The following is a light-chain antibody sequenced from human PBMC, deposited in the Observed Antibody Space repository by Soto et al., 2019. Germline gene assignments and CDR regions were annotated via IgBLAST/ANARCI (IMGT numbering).Light chain of an antibody. CDR1: QSVGRF. V-gene: IGKV3-11*01. J-gene: IGKJ1*01. CDR3: QQRYNWPLTWT. CDR2: DSS. Sequence: EIVLTQSPATLSLSPGERATLSCRASQSVGRFLGWYQQKPGQAPRLLIYDSSVRATGIPARFSGSGSGTDFTLTISSLEPEDFAVYYCQQRYNWPLTWTFGQGTKVEIK.